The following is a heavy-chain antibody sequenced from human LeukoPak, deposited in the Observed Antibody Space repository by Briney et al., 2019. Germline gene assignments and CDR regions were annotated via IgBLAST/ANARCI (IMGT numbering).Heavy chain of an antibody. V-gene: IGHV4-59*08. CDR1: GGSISSYC. D-gene: IGHD6-25*01. J-gene: IGHJ4*02. CDR3: ARSIAALDY. CDR2: IYYSGST. Sequence: SETLSLTCTVSGGSISSYCWSWIRQPPGKGLEWIGYIYYSGSTYYNPSLKSRVTISVDTAKNQFSLKLSSVTAADTAVYYCARSIAALDYWGQGTLVTVSS.